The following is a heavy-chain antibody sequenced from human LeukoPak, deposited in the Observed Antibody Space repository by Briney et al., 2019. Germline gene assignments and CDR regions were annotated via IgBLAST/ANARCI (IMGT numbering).Heavy chain of an antibody. V-gene: IGHV3-7*01. D-gene: IGHD6-19*01. Sequence: GGSLRLSCAASGFTFSSYWMSWVRQAPGKGLEWVASIKQDGSEKYYVDSVKGRFTISRDNAKNSLYLQMNSLRADDTAVYYCAKELSSGYGMEVWGQGTTVTVSS. CDR3: AKELSSGYGMEV. CDR2: IKQDGSEK. CDR1: GFTFSSYW. J-gene: IGHJ6*02.